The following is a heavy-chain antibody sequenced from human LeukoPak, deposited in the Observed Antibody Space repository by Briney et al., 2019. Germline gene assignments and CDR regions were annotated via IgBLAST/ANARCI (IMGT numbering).Heavy chain of an antibody. V-gene: IGHV3-21*01. D-gene: IGHD3-10*01. CDR2: ISSSSSYI. CDR1: GFTFSSYS. CDR3: ARDRGFGQADV. Sequence: PGGSLRLSCAASGFTFSSYSMNWVRQAPGEGLEWVSSISSSSSYIYYADSVKGRFTISRDNGKNSLYLQMNSLRAEDTAVYYCARDRGFGQADVWGKGTTVTVSS. J-gene: IGHJ6*04.